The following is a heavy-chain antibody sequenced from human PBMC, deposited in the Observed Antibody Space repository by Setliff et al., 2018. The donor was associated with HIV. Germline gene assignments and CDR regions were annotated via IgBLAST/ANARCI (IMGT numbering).Heavy chain of an antibody. D-gene: IGHD3-16*01. CDR2: IIPIFGTA. CDR1: GGTFSSYA. CDR3: ARGPLAGESLLHFWYFDL. J-gene: IGHJ2*01. Sequence: GASVKVSCKASGGTFSSYAISWVRQAPGQGLEWMGGIIPIFGTANYAQKFQGRVTITTDESTSTAYMELSSLRSEDTAVYYCARGPLAGESLLHFWYFDLWGRGTLVTVSS. V-gene: IGHV1-69*05.